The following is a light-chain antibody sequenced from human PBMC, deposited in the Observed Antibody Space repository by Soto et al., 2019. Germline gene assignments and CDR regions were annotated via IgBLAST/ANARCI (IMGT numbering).Light chain of an antibody. CDR2: AAS. Sequence: DIQMTQSPSSLSASVGDRVTITCRASQSISSYLNWYQQKPGKAPKVLIYAASSLQSGIPSRFSGSGSGTDFTLTISSLQPEDFATYYCQQSYSIPWTFCQGTKVE. J-gene: IGKJ1*01. V-gene: IGKV1-39*01. CDR3: QQSYSIPWT. CDR1: QSISSY.